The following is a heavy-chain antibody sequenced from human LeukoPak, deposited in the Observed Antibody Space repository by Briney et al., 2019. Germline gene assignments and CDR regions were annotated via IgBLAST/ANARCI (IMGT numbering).Heavy chain of an antibody. D-gene: IGHD3-22*01. CDR2: ISWNSGSI. V-gene: IGHV3-9*01. CDR1: GFTFDDYA. Sequence: HPGGSLRLSCAASGFTFDDYAMHWVRQAPGKGLEWVSGISWNSGSIGYADSVKGRFTISRDNAKNSLYLQMNSLRAEDTALYYCARYYYDSSGYYYEGPLDYWGQGTLVTVSS. CDR3: ARYYYDSSGYYYEGPLDY. J-gene: IGHJ4*02.